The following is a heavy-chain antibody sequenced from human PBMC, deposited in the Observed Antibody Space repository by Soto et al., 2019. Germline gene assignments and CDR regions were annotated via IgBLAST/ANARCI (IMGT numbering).Heavy chain of an antibody. Sequence: SGPTLVNPTQTLTLTCTFSGFSLSISGMSVSWIRQPPGKALEWLARIDWDDDKYYSTSLKTRLTISKDTFKNQVVLTMTNMDPVDTATYYCARMPLSRRRYFDSWGQGTLVTVS. J-gene: IGHJ4*02. V-gene: IGHV2-70*11. CDR3: ARMPLSRRRYFDS. CDR2: IDWDDDK. D-gene: IGHD6-13*01. CDR1: GFSLSISGMS.